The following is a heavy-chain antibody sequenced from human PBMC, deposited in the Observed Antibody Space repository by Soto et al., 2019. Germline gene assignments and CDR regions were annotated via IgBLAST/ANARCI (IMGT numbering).Heavy chain of an antibody. CDR2: VHYTGST. CDR1: GGSISSYY. D-gene: IGHD3-22*01. V-gene: IGHV4-59*01. Sequence: PSETLSLTCTVSGGSISSYYWSWIRQPPGKGLEWIGYVHYTGSTNYNSPLKSRVTISVDTSKNQFSLKLSSVTAADTAVYYCARGINDSSGYYTRVFDYWGPGTLVTVSS. CDR3: ARGINDSSGYYTRVFDY. J-gene: IGHJ4*02.